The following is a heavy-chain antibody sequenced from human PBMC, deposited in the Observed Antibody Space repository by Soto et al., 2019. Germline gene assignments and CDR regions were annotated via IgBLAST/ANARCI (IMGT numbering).Heavy chain of an antibody. D-gene: IGHD2-21*01. J-gene: IGHJ4*01. V-gene: IGHV5-51*01. Sequence: GESLKISCQGSGYIFTNYLLGCVRQMHGKGLEWIVLIYPGDSDTRYSPSFQGQVTISADKSISTAYLQWSSLKASDTAMYYCARLANIFDLDNWGHGTLVTVAS. CDR1: GYIFTNYL. CDR2: IYPGDSDT. CDR3: ARLANIFDLDN.